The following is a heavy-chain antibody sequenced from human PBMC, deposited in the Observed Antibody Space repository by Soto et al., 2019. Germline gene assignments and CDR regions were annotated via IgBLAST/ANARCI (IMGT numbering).Heavy chain of an antibody. Sequence: QITLKESGPTLVKPTQTLTLTCTFSGFSLSTSGVGVGWIRQPPGKALEWLTFIYWDDDKRNSPFLKSMLTITKDTSKNQLVLTMTNMDPVDTATYYCAHLVVAWITYYFDSWGQGTLVTVSS. CDR1: GFSLSTSGVG. V-gene: IGHV2-5*02. CDR3: AHLVVAWITYYFDS. D-gene: IGHD2-15*01. CDR2: IYWDDDK. J-gene: IGHJ4*02.